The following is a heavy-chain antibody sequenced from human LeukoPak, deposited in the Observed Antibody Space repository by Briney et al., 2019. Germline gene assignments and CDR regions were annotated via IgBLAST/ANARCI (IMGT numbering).Heavy chain of an antibody. D-gene: IGHD6-6*01. Sequence: SVKVSCKASGGTFSSYAISWVRQAPGQGLEWMGGIIPIFGTANYAQKFQGRVTITADESTSTAYMELSSLRSEDTAVYYCSGDLGGSSSSDYWGQGTLVTVSS. J-gene: IGHJ4*02. CDR1: GGTFSSYA. CDR3: SGDLGGSSSSDY. V-gene: IGHV1-69*01. CDR2: IIPIFGTA.